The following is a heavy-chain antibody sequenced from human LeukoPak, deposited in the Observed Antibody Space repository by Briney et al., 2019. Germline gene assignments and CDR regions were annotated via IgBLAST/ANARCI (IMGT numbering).Heavy chain of an antibody. CDR1: GYSFTSYW. Sequence: GESLKISCKGSGYSFTSYWIGWVRQMPGKGLEWMGIIYPGDSDTGYSPSFQGQVTISADKSISTAYLQWSSLKASDTAMYYCARHPSYYDSSGYYKDYYMDVWGKGTTVTVSS. V-gene: IGHV5-51*01. CDR3: ARHPSYYDSSGYYKDYYMDV. CDR2: IYPGDSDT. D-gene: IGHD3-22*01. J-gene: IGHJ6*03.